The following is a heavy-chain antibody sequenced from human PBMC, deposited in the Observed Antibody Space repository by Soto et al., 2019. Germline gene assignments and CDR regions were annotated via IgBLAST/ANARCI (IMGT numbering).Heavy chain of an antibody. D-gene: IGHD4-4*01. V-gene: IGHV4-61*08. CDR2: VYYSGTS. CDR3: AREVIAPPNYFDP. CDR1: GGSIDSGDYY. J-gene: IGHJ5*02. Sequence: LSLTCTVPGGSIDSGDYYWSWIRQPPGKGLEWIGYVYYSGTSNYNPSLKSRVTLSLDKSKYQFSLKMNSVTAADTAVYYCAREVIAPPNYFDPWGQGNLVNVSS.